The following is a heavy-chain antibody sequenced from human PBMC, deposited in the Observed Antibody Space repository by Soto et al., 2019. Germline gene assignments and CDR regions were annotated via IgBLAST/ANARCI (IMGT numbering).Heavy chain of an antibody. V-gene: IGHV1-46*01. CDR2: INPSGGST. Sequence: ASVKVSCKASGYTFTSYYMHWVRQAPGQGLEWMGIINPSGGSTGYAQKFQGRVTMTRDTSTSTVYMELSSLRSEDTAVYYCARGLIAVAGDYVNNDAFGIWGQGTMVTVSS. CDR1: GYTFTSYY. CDR3: ARGLIAVAGDYVNNDAFGI. J-gene: IGHJ3*02. D-gene: IGHD6-19*01.